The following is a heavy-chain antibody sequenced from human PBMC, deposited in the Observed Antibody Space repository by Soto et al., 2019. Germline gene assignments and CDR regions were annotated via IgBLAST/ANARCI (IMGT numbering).Heavy chain of an antibody. V-gene: IGHV3-53*01. CDR2: IYSGGST. Sequence: GGSLRLSCAASGFTVSSNYMSWVRQAPGKGLEWVSVIYSGGSTYYADSVKGRFTISRDNSKNTLYLQMNSLRAEDTAVYYCARGNNYYDGSGSLDYWGQGTLVTVS. CDR1: GFTVSSNY. J-gene: IGHJ4*02. CDR3: ARGNNYYDGSGSLDY. D-gene: IGHD3-22*01.